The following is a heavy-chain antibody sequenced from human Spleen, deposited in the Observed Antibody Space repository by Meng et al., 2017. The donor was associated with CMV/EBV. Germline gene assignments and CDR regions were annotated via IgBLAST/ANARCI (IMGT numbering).Heavy chain of an antibody. J-gene: IGHJ6*02. CDR2: ISYDGSNK. CDR1: GFTFSSYA. CDR3: AREGPDIVVVPAAIGALYYYGMDV. D-gene: IGHD2-2*01. Sequence: GESLKISCAASGFTFSSYAMHWVRQAPGMGLEWVAVISYDGSNKYYADSVKGRFTISRDNSKNTLYPQMNSLRAEDTAVYYCAREGPDIVVVPAAIGALYYYGMDVWGQGTTVTVSS. V-gene: IGHV3-30*04.